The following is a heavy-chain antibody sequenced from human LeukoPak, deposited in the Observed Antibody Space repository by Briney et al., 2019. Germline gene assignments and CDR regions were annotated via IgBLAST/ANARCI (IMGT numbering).Heavy chain of an antibody. D-gene: IGHD3-22*01. V-gene: IGHV3-11*04. Sequence: PGGSLRLSCAASGFTFRDYYMSWIRQAPGKGLEWVSYISGSRSTIYYADSVKGRFAISRDNADNLVYLQMHSLRVEDTGTYYCARAGMDYDSRDNDYWGQGTLVIVSS. CDR2: ISGSRSTI. J-gene: IGHJ4*02. CDR3: ARAGMDYDSRDNDY. CDR1: GFTFRDYY.